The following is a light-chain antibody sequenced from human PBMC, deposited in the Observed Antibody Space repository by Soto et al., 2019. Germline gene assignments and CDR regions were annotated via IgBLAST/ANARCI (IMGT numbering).Light chain of an antibody. Sequence: QSVLTQPASVSGSPGQSITISCTGTSSDVGGYNYASWYQQHPGKAPKLMIYDVSNRPSGVSNRFSGSKSGNTASLTISGLQAEDEADYYCSSYTISSTLVVFGGGTKLTVL. V-gene: IGLV2-14*01. CDR2: DVS. J-gene: IGLJ2*01. CDR3: SSYTISSTLVV. CDR1: SSDVGGYNY.